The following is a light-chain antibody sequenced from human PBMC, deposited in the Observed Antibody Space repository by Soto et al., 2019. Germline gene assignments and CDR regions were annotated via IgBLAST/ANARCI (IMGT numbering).Light chain of an antibody. CDR3: QQYISTPWT. Sequence: DIVMTQSPDSLAVSLGERATINCKSSQSVLYSSNNKNYLAWYQQKPGQPPNLLIYWASTRESGVPDRFSGSGSGTDFTLTISRLQAEDVAVYYCQQYISTPWTFGQGTKVEIK. CDR1: QSVLYSSNNKNY. J-gene: IGKJ1*01. CDR2: WAS. V-gene: IGKV4-1*01.